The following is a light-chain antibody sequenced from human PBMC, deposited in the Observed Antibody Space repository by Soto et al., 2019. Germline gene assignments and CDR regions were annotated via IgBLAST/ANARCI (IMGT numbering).Light chain of an antibody. CDR2: KAT. J-gene: IGKJ2*01. V-gene: IGKV1-5*03. CDR1: QSLGSD. CDR3: QQYNDFQYT. Sequence: DIQMTQSTSTLSASVGDGVSITCRASQSLGSDLAWYQQKPGKAPKLLIYKATNLQRGVPSRFSGSGSGTDFSLTISSLQPEDSATYYCQQYNDFQYTFGQGTKVEI.